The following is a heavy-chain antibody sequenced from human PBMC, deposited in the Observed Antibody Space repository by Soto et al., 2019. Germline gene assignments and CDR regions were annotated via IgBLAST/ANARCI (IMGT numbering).Heavy chain of an antibody. V-gene: IGHV5-51*01. CDR2: IYPGDSDT. J-gene: IGHJ4*02. D-gene: IGHD3-10*01. CDR3: ARDMNPYYGPGSLHGIFDY. Sequence: ESLKISCKGSGYSFTSYWIGWVRQMPGKGLEWMGIIYPGDSDTRYSPSFQGQVTMTRDTSISTHYMELSALKSDDTAVYYCARDMNPYYGPGSLHGIFDYWGQGTLVTVSS. CDR1: GYSFTSYW.